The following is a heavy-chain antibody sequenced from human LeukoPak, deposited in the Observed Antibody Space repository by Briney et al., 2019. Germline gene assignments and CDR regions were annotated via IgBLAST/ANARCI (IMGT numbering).Heavy chain of an antibody. CDR2: INHSGST. J-gene: IGHJ4*02. V-gene: IGHV4-34*01. CDR1: GGSFSGYY. D-gene: IGHD3-10*01. Sequence: SETLSLTCAVYGGSFSGYYWSWTRQPPGKGLEWIGEINHSGSTNYNPSLKSRVTISVDTSKNQFSLKLSSVTAADTAVYYCARYNTYYYGSGSAYFDYWGQGTLVTVSS. CDR3: ARYNTYYYGSGSAYFDY.